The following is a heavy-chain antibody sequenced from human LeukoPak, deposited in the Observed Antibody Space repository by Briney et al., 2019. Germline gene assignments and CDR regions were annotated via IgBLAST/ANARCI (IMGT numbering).Heavy chain of an antibody. Sequence: SVKVSCKASGGTFSSYAISWVRQAPGQGLEWMGGIIPIFGTANYAQKFQGRVTITTDESTSTAYMELSSLRSEDTAVYYCARDRALYGSGSRYDYWGQGTLVTVSS. CDR2: IIPIFGTA. D-gene: IGHD3-10*01. V-gene: IGHV1-69*05. CDR1: GGTFSSYA. J-gene: IGHJ4*02. CDR3: ARDRALYGSGSRYDY.